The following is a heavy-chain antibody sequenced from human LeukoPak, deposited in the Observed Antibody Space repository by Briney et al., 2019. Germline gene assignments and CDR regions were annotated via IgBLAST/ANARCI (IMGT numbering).Heavy chain of an antibody. CDR2: IYSGGST. CDR1: GFTVSSNY. Sequence: GGSLRLSCAASGFTVSSNYMSWVRQAPGKGLEWVSVIYSGGSTYYADSVKGRFTISRDDSKNTLYLQMNSLRAEDTAVYYCARAVRSGPDAFDIWGQGTMVTVSS. V-gene: IGHV3-66*01. CDR3: ARAVRSGPDAFDI. D-gene: IGHD2-15*01. J-gene: IGHJ3*02.